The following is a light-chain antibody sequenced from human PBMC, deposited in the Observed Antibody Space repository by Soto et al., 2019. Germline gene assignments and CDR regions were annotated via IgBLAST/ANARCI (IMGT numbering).Light chain of an antibody. Sequence: VMTHSPATLSVSPGERATLSCRASQSVSSNLAWYQQKPGQAPRLLIYGASTRATGIPARFSGSGSGTDFTLTISSLQSEDFAVYYCQQYNNWPRTFGQGTKV. J-gene: IGKJ1*01. CDR1: QSVSSN. CDR3: QQYNNWPRT. CDR2: GAS. V-gene: IGKV3-15*01.